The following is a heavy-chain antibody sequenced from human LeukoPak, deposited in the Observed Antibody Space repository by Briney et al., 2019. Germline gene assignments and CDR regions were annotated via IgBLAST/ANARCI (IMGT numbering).Heavy chain of an antibody. CDR3: ARWTIFGAFDY. CDR1: GGSFSGYY. CDR2: IYYSGST. V-gene: IGHV4-59*01. D-gene: IGHD3-3*01. Sequence: SETLSLTCAVYGGSFSGYYWSWIRQPPGKGLEWIGYIYYSGSTNYNPSLKSRVTISVDTSKNQFSLKLSSVTAADTAVYYCARWTIFGAFDYWGQGTLVTVSS. J-gene: IGHJ4*02.